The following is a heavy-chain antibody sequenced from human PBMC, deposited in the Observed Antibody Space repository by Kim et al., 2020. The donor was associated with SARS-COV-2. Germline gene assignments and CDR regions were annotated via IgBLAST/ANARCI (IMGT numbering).Heavy chain of an antibody. CDR3: ARLWFGAGRYFDY. Sequence: YTPSRRSRGTKYVDTSKNQFSLKRSSVTAADTAVYYCARLWFGAGRYFDYWGQGTLVTVSS. D-gene: IGHD3-10*01. V-gene: IGHV4-59*01. J-gene: IGHJ4*02.